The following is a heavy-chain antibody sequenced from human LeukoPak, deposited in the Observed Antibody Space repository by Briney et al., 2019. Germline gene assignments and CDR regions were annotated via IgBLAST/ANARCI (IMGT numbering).Heavy chain of an antibody. Sequence: GGSLRLSCAASGFTFSSYGMHWVRQAPGKGLEWVAVIWYDGSNKYYADSVKGRFTISRDNSKNTLYLQMNSLRAEDTAVYNCAKAASYDFWSGYYYVDYWGQGTLVTVSS. CDR2: IWYDGSNK. CDR1: GFTFSSYG. J-gene: IGHJ4*02. CDR3: AKAASYDFWSGYYYVDY. D-gene: IGHD3-3*01. V-gene: IGHV3-33*06.